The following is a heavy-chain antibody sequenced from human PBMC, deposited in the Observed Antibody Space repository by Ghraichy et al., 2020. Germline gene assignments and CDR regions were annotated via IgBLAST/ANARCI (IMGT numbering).Heavy chain of an antibody. D-gene: IGHD4-17*01. J-gene: IGHJ6*02. CDR2: INHSGST. V-gene: IGHV4-34*01. CDR3: ARYVTGDYDSPSYYYYGMDV. CDR1: GGSFSGYY. Sequence: SETLSLTCAVYGGSFSGYYWSWIRQPPGKGLEWIGEINHSGSTNYNPSLKSRVTISVDTSKNQFSLKLSSVTAADTAVYYCARYVTGDYDSPSYYYYGMDVWRQGTPLTVSS.